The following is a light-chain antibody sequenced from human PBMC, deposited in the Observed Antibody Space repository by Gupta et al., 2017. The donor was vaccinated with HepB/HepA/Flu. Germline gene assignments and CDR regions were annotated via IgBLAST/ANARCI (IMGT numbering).Light chain of an antibody. V-gene: IGLV1-44*01. Sequence: QSALTQPPSASETPGQTLPISCSRSSSNLGSNSVKWYPQPPVTPPKLLIYRNNQRPSGVPDRFSASKSGTSASLTITGLQSEDEADYYCAAWDDSLNGGVFGGGTKLTVL. J-gene: IGLJ3*02. CDR1: SSNLGSNS. CDR2: RNN. CDR3: AAWDDSLNGGV.